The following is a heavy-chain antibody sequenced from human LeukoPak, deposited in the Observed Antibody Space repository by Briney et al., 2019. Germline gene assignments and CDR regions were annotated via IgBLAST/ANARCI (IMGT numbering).Heavy chain of an antibody. V-gene: IGHV3-23*01. CDR2: ITGGGDNT. D-gene: IGHD3-3*01. Sequence: GGSLRLSYAASGFIFSGDDMNWVRQAPGTGLDWVSGITGGGDNTFYADSVKGRFTISRDNSKNTVYLQMNSLRAEDTAIYYCAIVSWSGYHSWGQGILVTVSS. CDR1: GFIFSGDD. CDR3: AIVSWSGYHS. J-gene: IGHJ4*02.